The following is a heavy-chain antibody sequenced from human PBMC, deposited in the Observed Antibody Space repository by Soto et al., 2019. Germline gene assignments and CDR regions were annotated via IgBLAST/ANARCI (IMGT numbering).Heavy chain of an antibody. CDR1: GGSLSSRSYY. V-gene: IGHV4-39*01. J-gene: IGHJ4*02. CDR2: IYYSGTT. Sequence: SETLSLTCTVAGGSLSSRSYYWGWLRQPPGKGLEWIGSIYYSGTTYYNPSLKSRVTISVETSKNQLSLKVGSLTATDTAVYYCARHTDTSSRYLLPDYWGQGTLVTVSS. CDR3: ARHTDTSSRYLLPDY. D-gene: IGHD6-13*01.